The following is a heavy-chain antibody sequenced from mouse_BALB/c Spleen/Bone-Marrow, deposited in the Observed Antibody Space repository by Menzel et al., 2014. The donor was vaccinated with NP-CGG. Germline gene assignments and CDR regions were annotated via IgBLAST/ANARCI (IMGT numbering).Heavy chain of an antibody. V-gene: IGHV1-4*01. D-gene: IGHD1-1*01. CDR2: INPSSDYT. J-gene: IGHJ4*01. CDR3: TIRYYAMDY. CDR1: GYTFTSYT. Sequence: VQLQQSGAELARPGASVKMSCKASGYTFTSYTIHWVKQRPGQGLEWIGYINPSSDYTNYNQKFKDKATLTADKSSSTAYMQLSSLTSEDSAVYYCTIRYYAMDYWGQGTSVTVSS.